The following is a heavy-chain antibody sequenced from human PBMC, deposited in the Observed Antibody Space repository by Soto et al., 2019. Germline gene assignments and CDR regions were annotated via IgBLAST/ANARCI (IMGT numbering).Heavy chain of an antibody. CDR2: IERHGNDK. Sequence: GGSLRLSCCASGFIFGFYWITWGRQAPGKGLEWVANIERHGNDKYYVDSVTGRFTISRDNAQNSLFLQMNNLRAEDTAVYFCARIRATDYEIDYWGQGTLVTVSS. CDR3: ARIRATDYEIDY. D-gene: IGHD3-22*01. CDR1: GFIFGFYW. J-gene: IGHJ4*02. V-gene: IGHV3-7*03.